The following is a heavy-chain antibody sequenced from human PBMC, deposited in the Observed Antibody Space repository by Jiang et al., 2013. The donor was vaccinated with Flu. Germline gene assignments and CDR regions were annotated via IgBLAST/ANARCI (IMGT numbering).Heavy chain of an antibody. V-gene: IGHV3-23*04. D-gene: IGHD6-19*01. CDR2: VSGSGDNT. J-gene: IGHJ4*02. CDR1: GFTFSSYV. Sequence: VQLVESGGGLVQPGGSLRLSCAASGFTFSSYVMTWVRQPPGKGLEWVSGVSGSGDNTYYTDSVKGRFTTSRDNSKNTLDLQMNSLRAEDTAVYYCAKVRVTGTYVVDYWGQGTLVTVSS. CDR3: AKVRVTGTYVVDY.